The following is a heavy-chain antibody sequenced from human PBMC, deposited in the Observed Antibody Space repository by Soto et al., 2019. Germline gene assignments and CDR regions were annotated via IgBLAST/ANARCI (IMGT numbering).Heavy chain of an antibody. CDR1: GFTFSSYG. Sequence: QVQLVESGGGVVQPGRSLRLSCAASGFTFSSYGMHWVRQAPGKGLEWVAVISYDGSNKYYADSVKGRFTISRDNSKNTLYLQMNSLRAEDTAVYYCAKDGHYYDSSGYSFSDYWGQGTLVTVSS. J-gene: IGHJ4*02. V-gene: IGHV3-30*18. D-gene: IGHD3-22*01. CDR3: AKDGHYYDSSGYSFSDY. CDR2: ISYDGSNK.